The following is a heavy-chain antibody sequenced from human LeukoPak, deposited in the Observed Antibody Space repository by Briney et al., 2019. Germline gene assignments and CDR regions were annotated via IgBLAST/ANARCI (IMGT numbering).Heavy chain of an antibody. CDR3: ARSPDIVATITFDY. J-gene: IGHJ4*02. CDR1: GFTFSSYS. CDR2: ISSSSSYI. V-gene: IGHV3-21*01. D-gene: IGHD5-12*01. Sequence: GGSLRLSCAASGFTFSSYSMNWVRQAPGEGLEWVSSISSSSSYIYYADSVKGRFTISRDNAKNSLYLQMNSLRAEDTAVYYCARSPDIVATITFDYWGQGTLVTVSS.